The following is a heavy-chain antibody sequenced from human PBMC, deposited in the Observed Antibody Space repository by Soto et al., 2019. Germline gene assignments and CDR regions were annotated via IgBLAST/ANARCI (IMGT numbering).Heavy chain of an antibody. D-gene: IGHD5-12*01. CDR2: ITSSSSYI. CDR3: ASSSNSSYVKSYLDY. CDR1: GFTFSSYS. Sequence: ESGGGLVKPGGSLRLSCAASGFTFSSYSMNWVRQAPGKGLEWVSSITSSSSYIYYADSVKGRFTISRDNAKKSLYLQMNTLRAENTAVYSCASSSNSSYVKSYLDYWGQGTLVTVS. J-gene: IGHJ4*02. V-gene: IGHV3-21*01.